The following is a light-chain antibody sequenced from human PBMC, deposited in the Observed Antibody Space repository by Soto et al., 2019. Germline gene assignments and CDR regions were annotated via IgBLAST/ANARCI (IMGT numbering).Light chain of an antibody. CDR3: SSYTSSSTLVV. CDR2: AVS. J-gene: IGLJ2*01. Sequence: QSALTQPRSVSGSPGQSVTISCTGTNSDVGGYNSVSWYQQLPGKAPKLMISAVSQRPSGVPDRFSGSKSGNTASLTISGLQAGDDADYYCSSYTSSSTLVVFGGGTKLTVL. V-gene: IGLV2-11*01. CDR1: NSDVGGYNS.